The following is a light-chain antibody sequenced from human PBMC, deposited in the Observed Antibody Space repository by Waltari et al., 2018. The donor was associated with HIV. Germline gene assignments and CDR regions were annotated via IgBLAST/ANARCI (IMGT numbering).Light chain of an antibody. CDR2: TVY. CDR3: MHATKLWPPSWT. Sequence: VVLTQSPRSLPVTLGQPASISCSSSQSLGDTDGNTYLNWFHQRPGQAPKRLIYTVYSRDFGVSDRFSGSGSGTEFTLKISRVEAEDVGVYYFMHATKLWPPSWTFGQGTKVEIK. CDR1: QSLGDTDGNTY. J-gene: IGKJ1*01. V-gene: IGKV2-30*01.